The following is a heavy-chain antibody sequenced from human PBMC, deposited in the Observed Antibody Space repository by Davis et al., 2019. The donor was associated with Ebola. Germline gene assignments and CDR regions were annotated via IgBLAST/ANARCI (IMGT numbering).Heavy chain of an antibody. D-gene: IGHD4-23*01. Sequence: PGGSLRLSCAASGFTVSTYYMGWVRQAPGKGLEWVSVINSGSSTYYADSVKGRFTISRDNSKNTLYLQMNSLRVEDTAVYYCARGPSTGNSFSHWGQGTLVTVSS. CDR3: ARGPSTGNSFSH. CDR1: GFTVSTYY. CDR2: INSGSST. J-gene: IGHJ4*02. V-gene: IGHV3-66*01.